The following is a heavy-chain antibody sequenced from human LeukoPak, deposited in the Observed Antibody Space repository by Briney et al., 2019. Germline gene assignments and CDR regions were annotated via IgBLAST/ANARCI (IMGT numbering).Heavy chain of an antibody. Sequence: GGSLRLSCAASGFTFSSYWMSWVRQAPGKGLEWVANIKQDGSEKYYVDSVKGRFTISRDNAKNSLYLQLNSLRAEDMAVYYCATEGAYSLGSYSDYFVYWGHGTLVTLS. V-gene: IGHV3-7*01. CDR1: GFTFSSYW. CDR3: ATEGAYSLGSYSDYFVY. J-gene: IGHJ4*01. CDR2: IKQDGSEK. D-gene: IGHD3-10*01.